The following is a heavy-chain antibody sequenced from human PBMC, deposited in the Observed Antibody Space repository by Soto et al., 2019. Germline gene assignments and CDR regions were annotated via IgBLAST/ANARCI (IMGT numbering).Heavy chain of an antibody. CDR2: IYYSGST. Sequence: SETLSLTCTVSGVSIISYYWSWILQPPGKGLEWIGYIYYSGSTNYNPSLKSRVTISVDTSKNQFSLKLSSVTAADTAVYYWASAYSLAAGYYFAKWGKGNLVTVYS. V-gene: IGHV4-59*01. D-gene: IGHD2-21*01. CDR3: ASAYSLAAGYYFAK. J-gene: IGHJ4*02. CDR1: GVSIISYY.